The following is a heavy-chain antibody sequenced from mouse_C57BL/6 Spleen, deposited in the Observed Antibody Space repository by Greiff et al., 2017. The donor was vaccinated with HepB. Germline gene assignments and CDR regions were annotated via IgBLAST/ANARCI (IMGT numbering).Heavy chain of an antibody. J-gene: IGHJ2*01. CDR2: IYYSGTI. CDR1: GISITTGNYR. CDR3: ARARIYYGNYFDY. D-gene: IGHD2-1*01. Sequence: EVHLVESGPGLVKPSQTVFLTCTVTGISITTGNYRWSWIRQFPGNKLEWIGYIYYSGTITYNPSLTSRTTITRDTPKNQFFLEMNSLTAEDTAIYYCARARIYYGNYFDYWGQGTTLTVSS. V-gene: IGHV3-5*01.